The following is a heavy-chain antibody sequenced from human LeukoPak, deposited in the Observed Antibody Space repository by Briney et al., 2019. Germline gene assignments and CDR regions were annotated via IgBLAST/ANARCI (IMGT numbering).Heavy chain of an antibody. J-gene: IGHJ4*02. CDR3: AKTAPGGYQTDY. CDR1: GLTFSSYA. D-gene: IGHD3-22*01. Sequence: HPGGSLRLSCAASGLTFSSYAMSWVRQAPGKGLEWVSAIGGTGSSTYYADSVKGRFTISRDNSKNTLYLQMNSLRAEDTAMYICAKTAPGGYQTDYWGQGTLVTVSS. V-gene: IGHV3-23*01. CDR2: IGGTGSST.